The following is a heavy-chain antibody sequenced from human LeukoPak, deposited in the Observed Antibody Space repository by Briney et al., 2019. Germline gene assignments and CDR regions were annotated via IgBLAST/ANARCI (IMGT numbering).Heavy chain of an antibody. CDR1: GFSLSASGVG. J-gene: IGHJ5*02. D-gene: IGHD3-22*01. V-gene: IGHV2-5*02. CDR2: IYWDDDK. Sequence: SGPTLVKPTQTFTLTFTFSGFSLSASGVGVGWIRQPPGKALEWLALIYWDDDKRYSPSLKSRLTITKDTSKNQVVLTMTNMYPVDTATYYFAHRRDLLYDSIGSDTWFDPWGQGTLVTVSS. CDR3: AHRRDLLYDSIGSDTWFDP.